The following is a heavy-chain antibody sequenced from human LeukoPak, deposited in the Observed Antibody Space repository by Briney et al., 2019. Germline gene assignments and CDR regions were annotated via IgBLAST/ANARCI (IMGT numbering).Heavy chain of an antibody. D-gene: IGHD6-19*01. Sequence: ASVKVSCKVSGYTLTELSMHWVRQAPGKGLEWMGGFDPEDGETIYAQKFQGRVTMTEDTSTDTASMDLSSLRSEDTAFYYCAAPAVADRYYFDYWGQGTLVTVSS. CDR2: FDPEDGET. CDR1: GYTLTELS. J-gene: IGHJ4*02. CDR3: AAPAVADRYYFDY. V-gene: IGHV1-24*01.